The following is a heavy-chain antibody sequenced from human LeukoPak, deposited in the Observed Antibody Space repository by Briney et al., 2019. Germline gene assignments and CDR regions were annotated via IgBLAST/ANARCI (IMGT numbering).Heavy chain of an antibody. CDR2: ITNIDSTK. D-gene: IGHD2-15*01. CDR1: GFIFSDYY. J-gene: IGHJ3*02. Sequence: GGSLRLSCAASGFIFSDYYMTWIRQAPGKGLEWVSYITNIDSTKKYADSVKGRFTISRDNAKNSLYLQMNSLRAEDTALYYCARVYCSGGTCYPDAFDIWGQGTMVTVSS. CDR3: ARVYCSGGTCYPDAFDI. V-gene: IGHV3-11*04.